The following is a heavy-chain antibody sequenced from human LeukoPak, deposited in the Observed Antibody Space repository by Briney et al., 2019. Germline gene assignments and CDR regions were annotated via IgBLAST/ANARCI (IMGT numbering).Heavy chain of an antibody. V-gene: IGHV1-8*03. CDR2: MNPNSGNT. J-gene: IGHJ6*03. CDR1: GYTFTDYY. CDR3: ARGRPGYCSSTSCYGSYYYYYMDV. Sequence: ASVKVSCKASGYTFTDYYMHWVRQATGQGLEWMGWMNPNSGNTGYAQKFQGRVTITRNTSISTAYMELSSLRSEDTAVYYCARGRPGYCSSTSCYGSYYYYYMDVWGKGTTVTVSS. D-gene: IGHD2-2*01.